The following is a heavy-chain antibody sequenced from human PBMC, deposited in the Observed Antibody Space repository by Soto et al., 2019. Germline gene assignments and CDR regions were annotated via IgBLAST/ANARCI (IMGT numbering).Heavy chain of an antibody. CDR1: GGSISSGGYS. V-gene: IGHV4-30-2*01. CDR2: IYHSGST. D-gene: IGHD4-17*01. Sequence: PLETLSLTCAVSGGSISSGGYSWSWIRQPPGKGLEWIGYIYHSGSTYHNPSLKSRVTISVDRSKNQFSLKLSSVTAADTAVYYCARGGTYGDYDDYWGQGTLVTVSS. CDR3: ARGGTYGDYDDY. J-gene: IGHJ4*02.